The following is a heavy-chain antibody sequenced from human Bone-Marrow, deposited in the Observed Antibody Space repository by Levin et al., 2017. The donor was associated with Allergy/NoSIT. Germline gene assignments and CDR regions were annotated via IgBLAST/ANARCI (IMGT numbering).Heavy chain of an antibody. CDR3: SRPYETGRYNGMDV. CDR2: IRSKGYSGTA. CDR1: GFTFGDFA. J-gene: IGHJ6*02. V-gene: IGHV3-49*03. D-gene: IGHD3-9*01. Sequence: GGSLRLSCTGSGFTFGDFAMNWFRQAPGKGLEWVGFIRSKGYSGTAQYAASVEDRFIISRDDSKSTVYLQMNSLKIEDTGVYYCSRPYETGRYNGMDVWGQGTTVTVSS.